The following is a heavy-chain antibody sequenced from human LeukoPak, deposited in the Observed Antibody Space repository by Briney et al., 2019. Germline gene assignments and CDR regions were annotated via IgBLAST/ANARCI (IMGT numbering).Heavy chain of an antibody. CDR3: ARDGYSYGHEYYMDV. Sequence: SETLSLTCTVSGGSISSYYWSWIRQPPGKGLEWIGYIYYSGSTNYNPSLKSRVTISVDTSKNPFSLKLSSVTAADTAVYYCARDGYSYGHEYYMDVWGKGTTVTISS. CDR2: IYYSGST. V-gene: IGHV4-59*01. CDR1: GGSISSYY. D-gene: IGHD5-18*01. J-gene: IGHJ6*03.